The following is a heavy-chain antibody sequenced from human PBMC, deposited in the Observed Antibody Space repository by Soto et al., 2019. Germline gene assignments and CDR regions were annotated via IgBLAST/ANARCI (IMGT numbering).Heavy chain of an antibody. CDR2: ISSSGSTI. D-gene: IGHD3-22*01. CDR1: GFTFSDYY. Sequence: GGSLRLSCAASGFTFSDYYMSWIRQAPGKGLEWASYISSSGSTIYYADSVKGRFTISRDNAKNSLYLQMNSLRAEDTAVYYCARELPGLFEYFQHWGQGTLVTVSS. V-gene: IGHV3-11*01. J-gene: IGHJ1*01. CDR3: ARELPGLFEYFQH.